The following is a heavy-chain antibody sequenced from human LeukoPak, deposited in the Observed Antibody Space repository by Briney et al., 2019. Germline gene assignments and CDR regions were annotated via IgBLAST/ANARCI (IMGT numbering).Heavy chain of an antibody. CDR3: ARGLPPLNDYYDSSGYYLDY. CDR1: GGSFSGYY. Sequence: PSETLFLTCAVYGGSFSGYYWSWIRQPPGKGLEWIGEINHSGSTNYNPSLKSRVTISVDTSKNQFSLKLSSVTAADTAVYYCARGLPPLNDYYDSSGYYLDYWGQGTLVTVSS. V-gene: IGHV4-34*01. J-gene: IGHJ4*02. CDR2: INHSGST. D-gene: IGHD3-22*01.